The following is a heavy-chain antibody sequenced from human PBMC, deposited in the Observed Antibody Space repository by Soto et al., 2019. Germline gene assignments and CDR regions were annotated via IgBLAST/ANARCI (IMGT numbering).Heavy chain of an antibody. CDR2: ISYDGSNK. D-gene: IGHD3-10*01. Sequence: QVQLVESGGGVVQPGRSLRLSCAASGFTFCSYGMHWVRQAPGKGLEWVAVISYDGSNKYYADSVKGRFTISRDNSKNTLYLQMNSLRAEDTAVYYCAKGQVLLWFGEIDYWGQGTLVTVSS. CDR1: GFTFCSYG. J-gene: IGHJ4*02. CDR3: AKGQVLLWFGEIDY. V-gene: IGHV3-30*18.